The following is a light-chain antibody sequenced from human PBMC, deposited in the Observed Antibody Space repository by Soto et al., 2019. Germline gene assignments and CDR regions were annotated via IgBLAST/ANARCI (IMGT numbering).Light chain of an antibody. CDR2: KTS. Sequence: DVQMTQSPSTLSASVGDRVTITCRASQSVSVWLAWYQQKPGKAPKLLIYKTSNLENGVPSRFSSSGSGTEFTLIINSLQPDDSATYYCQQYSNYWTFGQGTKVDIK. V-gene: IGKV1-5*03. CDR1: QSVSVW. J-gene: IGKJ1*01. CDR3: QQYSNYWT.